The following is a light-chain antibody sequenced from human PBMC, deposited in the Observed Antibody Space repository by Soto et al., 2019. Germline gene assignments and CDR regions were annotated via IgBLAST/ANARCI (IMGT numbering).Light chain of an antibody. Sequence: EIVVTQSQGTVYLSPGERATXSCRXSQSVRSSYLAWYQQKPVQAPMLLIYGASSMSTCIPDMFSGRGSGTDFTLTISSLQAEDFAVSYCQQYNTWPPIAFGQGTGMEIK. V-gene: IGKV3-20*01. CDR2: GAS. CDR1: QSVRSSY. CDR3: QQYNTWPPIA. J-gene: IGKJ5*01.